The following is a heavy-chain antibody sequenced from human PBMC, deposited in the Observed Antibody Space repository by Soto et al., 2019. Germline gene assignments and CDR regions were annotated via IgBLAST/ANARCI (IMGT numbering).Heavy chain of an antibody. CDR2: ITHSGTT. Sequence: QVHLEQWGAGLLNPSETLSLTCSVYGGSLSGYYCSWVRQSPGKGLECIGEITHSGTTNYNPALKTRVTISADTSKHQFSLRLSSVTAADSAVYYCASYHYLDLWTGSRHYMDVWGRGTTVTVSS. CDR3: ASYHYLDLWTGSRHYMDV. D-gene: IGHD3-9*01. CDR1: GGSLSGYY. V-gene: IGHV4-34*01. J-gene: IGHJ6*03.